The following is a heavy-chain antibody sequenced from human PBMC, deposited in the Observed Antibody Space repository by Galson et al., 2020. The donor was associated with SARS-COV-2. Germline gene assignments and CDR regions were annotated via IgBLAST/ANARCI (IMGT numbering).Heavy chain of an antibody. D-gene: IGHD2-21*01. J-gene: IGHJ3*01. Sequence: ASETLSLTCTVSGASIDSSDHYWAWFRQSPEKGLEWVSTVYHTGSSDYSPSLKSRVTTSIDTSKDQFSLNLTSVTAADTAVYFCARRRLASYVRRGRVVAHGFDLWGQGTLVTVSS. V-gene: IGHV4-39*01. CDR3: ARRRLASYVRRGRVVAHGFDL. CDR2: VYHTGSS. CDR1: GASIDSSDHY.